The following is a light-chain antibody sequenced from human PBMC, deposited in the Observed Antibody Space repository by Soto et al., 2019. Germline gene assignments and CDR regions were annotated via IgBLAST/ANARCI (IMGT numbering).Light chain of an antibody. V-gene: IGLV4-69*01. J-gene: IGLJ2*01. Sequence: QLVLTQSPSASASLGASVKLTCTLSSGHSSYVIAWHQQQPEKGPRYLMKLNSDGSHTKGDGIPDRFSGSNSGAERYLTISSLQSEDEAEYYCQTWGAGMVFGGGTKVTVL. CDR1: SGHSSYV. CDR3: QTWGAGMV. CDR2: LNSDGSH.